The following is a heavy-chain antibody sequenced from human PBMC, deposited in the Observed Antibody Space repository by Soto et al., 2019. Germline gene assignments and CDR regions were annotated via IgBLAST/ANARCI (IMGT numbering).Heavy chain of an antibody. D-gene: IGHD2-2*01. CDR3: AKESFEDTSYYYYYYGMDV. V-gene: IGHV3-30*18. Sequence: QVQLVESGGGVVQPGRSLRLSCAASGFTFSNYGMHWVRQAPGKGLEWVAVISYDGSNKYYGDSVKGRFTISRDNSKNSLYLQMNSLRGEDTAVYYCAKESFEDTSYYYYYYGMDVWGQGTPVTVSS. J-gene: IGHJ6*02. CDR1: GFTFSNYG. CDR2: ISYDGSNK.